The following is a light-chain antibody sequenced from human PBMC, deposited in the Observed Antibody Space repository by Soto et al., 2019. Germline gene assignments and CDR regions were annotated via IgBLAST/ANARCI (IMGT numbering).Light chain of an antibody. CDR2: RND. V-gene: IGLV1-47*01. CDR1: SSNIASNY. CDR3: ASWDDSLSGRYV. Sequence: QSVLTQPPSASGTPGQRVTISCSGSSSNIASNYVYWYQQLPGTAPKLLIYRNDQRPSGVSDRFSGSKSGTSASLAISGLRSEDEADYYCASWDDSLSGRYVFGTGTKLTVL. J-gene: IGLJ1*01.